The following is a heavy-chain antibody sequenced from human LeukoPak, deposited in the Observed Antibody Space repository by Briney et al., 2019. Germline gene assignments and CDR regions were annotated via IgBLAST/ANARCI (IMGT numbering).Heavy chain of an antibody. CDR2: IYYSGST. Sequence: PSETLSLTCTVSGGSISSYYWSWIRQPPGKGLEWIGYIYYSGSTNYNPSLKSRVTISVDTSKNQFSLKLSSVTAADTAVYYCVASIAARGWFDPGAREPWSPSPQ. D-gene: IGHD6-6*01. CDR3: VASIAARGWFDP. CDR1: GGSISSYY. J-gene: IGHJ5*02. V-gene: IGHV4-59*01.